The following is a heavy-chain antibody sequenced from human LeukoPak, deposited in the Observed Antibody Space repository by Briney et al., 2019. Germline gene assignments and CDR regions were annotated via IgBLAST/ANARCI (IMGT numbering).Heavy chain of an antibody. Sequence: PGGSLRLSCAASGFTFGGYSMNWVRQAPGEGLEWVSYISSSGGTIYYADSVKGRFTISRDNAKNSLYLQMNSLRAEDTAVYYCAGEWVVAGLGLDYWGQGTLVTVSS. CDR1: GFTFGGYS. J-gene: IGHJ4*02. V-gene: IGHV3-48*01. CDR3: AGEWVVAGLGLDY. D-gene: IGHD6-19*01. CDR2: ISSSGGTI.